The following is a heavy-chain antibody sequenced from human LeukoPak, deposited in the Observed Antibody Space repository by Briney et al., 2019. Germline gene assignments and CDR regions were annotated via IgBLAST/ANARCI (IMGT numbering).Heavy chain of an antibody. CDR2: ISSSGSTI. CDR3: ARGNIDDSSGYYGIFDY. J-gene: IGHJ4*02. D-gene: IGHD3-22*01. V-gene: IGHV3-48*03. CDR1: GFTFSSYE. Sequence: GGSLRLSCAASGFTFSSYEMNWVREAPGKGLEWVSYISSSGSTIYYADSVKGRFTISRDNAKNSLYLQMNSLRAEDTAVYYCARGNIDDSSGYYGIFDYWGQGTLVTVSP.